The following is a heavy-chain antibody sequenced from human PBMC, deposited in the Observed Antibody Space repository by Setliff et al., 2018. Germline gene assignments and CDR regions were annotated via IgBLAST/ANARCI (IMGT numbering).Heavy chain of an antibody. CDR3: ARLAVRNTVYYYFTDV. D-gene: IGHD2-2*02. V-gene: IGHV5-51*01. J-gene: IGHJ6*03. Sequence: GESLKISCKGSGYTFTNYWIGWVRQMPGKGLEWMGAIYPGDSDTRHSPSFQGQVTMSADKSRVTAYLQWDSLKASDAATYYCARLAVRNTVYYYFTDVWGKGTSVTVS. CDR1: GYTFTNYW. CDR2: IYPGDSDT.